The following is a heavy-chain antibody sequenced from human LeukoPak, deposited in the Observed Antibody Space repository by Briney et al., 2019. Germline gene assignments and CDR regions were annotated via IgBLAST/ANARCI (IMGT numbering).Heavy chain of an antibody. D-gene: IGHD3-22*01. V-gene: IGHV4-34*01. J-gene: IGHJ3*02. CDR3: ARGYYYDSSGYPMVAFDI. CDR1: GGSFSGYY. Sequence: SETLSLTCAVYGGSFSGYYWSWIRQPPGKGLEWIGEINHSGSTNYNPSLKSRVTISVDTSKNQFPLKLSSVTAADTAVYYCARGYYYDSSGYPMVAFDIWGQGTMVTVSS. CDR2: INHSGST.